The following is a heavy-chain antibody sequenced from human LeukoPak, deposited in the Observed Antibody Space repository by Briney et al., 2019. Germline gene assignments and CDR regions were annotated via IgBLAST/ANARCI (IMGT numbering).Heavy chain of an antibody. J-gene: IGHJ3*02. Sequence: SETLSLTCTVSGGSISSGDYYWSWIRQPPGKGLEWIGYIYYSGSTNYNPSLKSRVTISVDTSKNQFSLKLSSVTAADTAVYYCARSSGSYNDAFDIWGQGTMVTVSS. CDR1: GGSISSGDYY. D-gene: IGHD1-26*01. CDR3: ARSSGSYNDAFDI. V-gene: IGHV4-61*08. CDR2: IYYSGST.